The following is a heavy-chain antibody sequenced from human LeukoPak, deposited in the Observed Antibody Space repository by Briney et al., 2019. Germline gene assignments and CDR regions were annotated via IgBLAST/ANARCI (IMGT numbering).Heavy chain of an antibody. V-gene: IGHV3-21*01. Sequence: GGSLRLSCAASGFTFSSYSMNWVRQAPGKGLEWVSSISSSSSYIYYADSVKGRFTISRDNAKNSLYLQMNSLRAEDTAVYYCARAPFLLAAGPGGRPDPWGQGTLVTVSS. J-gene: IGHJ5*02. CDR1: GFTFSSYS. CDR3: ARAPFLLAAGPGGRPDP. D-gene: IGHD3-16*01. CDR2: ISSSSSYI.